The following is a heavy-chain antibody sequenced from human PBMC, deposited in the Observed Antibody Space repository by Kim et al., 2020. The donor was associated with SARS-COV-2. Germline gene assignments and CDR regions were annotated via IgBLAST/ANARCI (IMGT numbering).Heavy chain of an antibody. Sequence: YSQKFPGRVTITRDPSASTAYMGLSSLRSEDTAVYYCARDRGIAAAGTNYWGQGTLVTVSS. CDR3: ARDRGIAAAGTNY. J-gene: IGHJ4*02. V-gene: IGHV1-3*01. D-gene: IGHD6-13*01.